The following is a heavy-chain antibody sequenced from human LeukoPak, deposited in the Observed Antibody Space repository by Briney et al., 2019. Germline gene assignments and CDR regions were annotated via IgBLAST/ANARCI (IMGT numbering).Heavy chain of an antibody. CDR1: GFTFSSYG. CDR2: ISYDGSNK. CDR3: AKAPLDRYYFDY. Sequence: GGSLTLSCAASGFTFSSYGMHWVRQAPGEGLEWVADISYDGSNKYYPDSVKGRFTISRDNSKNTLYLQMNSLRAEDTAVYYCAKAPLDRYYFDYWGQGTLVTVSS. V-gene: IGHV3-30*18. J-gene: IGHJ4*02.